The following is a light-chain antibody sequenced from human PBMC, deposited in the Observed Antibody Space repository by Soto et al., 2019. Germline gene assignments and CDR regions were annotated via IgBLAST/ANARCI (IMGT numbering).Light chain of an antibody. Sequence: EIVLTQSPGTLSLSPGERATLSCRASQSVSSNYLAWYQQGPGQPPRLLIYGASSRATGIPDRFSGSGSGTDFTLTSSRVEPEDFAVYYCQQYGSSFTFGPGTKVDIK. CDR1: QSVSSNY. V-gene: IGKV3-20*01. CDR3: QQYGSSFT. J-gene: IGKJ3*01. CDR2: GAS.